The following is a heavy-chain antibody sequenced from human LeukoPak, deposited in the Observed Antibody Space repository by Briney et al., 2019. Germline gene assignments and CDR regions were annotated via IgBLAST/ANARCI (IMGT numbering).Heavy chain of an antibody. CDR2: ISSISSYI. J-gene: IGHJ2*01. CDR1: GFTFSSYS. CDR3: AREERDGYNYYWYFDL. D-gene: IGHD5-24*01. Sequence: GGSLRLSCAASGFTFSSYSMNWVRPAPGKGLESVSSISSISSYIYYTNSVKGRFTISKDNAKNALYLQMNSLRAEDTAVYYCAREERDGYNYYWYFDLWGRGTLVTVSS. V-gene: IGHV3-21*01.